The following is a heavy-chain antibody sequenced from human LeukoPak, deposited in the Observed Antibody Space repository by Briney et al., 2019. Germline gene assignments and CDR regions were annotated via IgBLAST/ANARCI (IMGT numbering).Heavy chain of an antibody. D-gene: IGHD5/OR15-5a*01. V-gene: IGHV4-59*01. J-gene: IGHJ3*02. CDR1: GGSISSFY. CDR2: ISYSGTT. CDR3: ARDKGLPQAFDI. Sequence: SETLSLTCTVSGGSISSFYWIWIRQPPGKRLEYIGYISYSGTTSYTPSRKSRVTISVDTSKNQFSLKLTSVTAADTAVYYCARDKGLPQAFDIWGQGTMVTVSS.